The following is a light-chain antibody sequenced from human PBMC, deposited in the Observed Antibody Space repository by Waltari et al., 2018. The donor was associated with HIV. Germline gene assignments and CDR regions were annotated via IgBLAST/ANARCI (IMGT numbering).Light chain of an antibody. V-gene: IGLV1-40*01. CDR1: SSNIGAGYD. CDR2: ANN. Sequence: QSVLTQPPSVSGAPGQRVTFSCTGSSSNIGAGYDVHWYQQLPGTAPKLLIYANNNRPSGAPDRFSASKSGTSASLAITGLQAEDEADYYCQSYDRRLGGSTVFGGGTKLTVL. CDR3: QSYDRRLGGSTV. J-gene: IGLJ2*01.